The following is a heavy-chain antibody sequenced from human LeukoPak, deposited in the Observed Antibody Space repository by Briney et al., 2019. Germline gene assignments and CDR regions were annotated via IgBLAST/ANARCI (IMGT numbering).Heavy chain of an antibody. V-gene: IGHV4-34*01. CDR2: ISHSGST. CDR1: GGSFSGYY. J-gene: IGHJ6*02. CDR3: ARCITGTTSAYYYGMDV. Sequence: SETLSLTCAVYGGSFSGYYWSWIRQPPGKGLEWIGEISHSGSTNYNPSLKSRVTISVDTSKNQFSLKLSSVTAADTAVYYCARCITGTTSAYYYGMDVWGQGTTVTVSS. D-gene: IGHD1-7*01.